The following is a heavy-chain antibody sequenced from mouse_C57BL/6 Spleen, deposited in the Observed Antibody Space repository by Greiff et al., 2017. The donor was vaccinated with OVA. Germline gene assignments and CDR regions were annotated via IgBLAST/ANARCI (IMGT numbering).Heavy chain of an antibody. V-gene: IGHV14-3*01. Sequence: EVKLMESVAELVRPGASVKLSCTASGFTITNTYMHWVKQRPEQGLEWIGRIDPANGNTKYAPKFPGKATITADTSSTTASLPLSSPASEDTAIYYCAREDSRFAYWGQGTLVTVSA. CDR3: AREDSRFAY. J-gene: IGHJ3*01. CDR1: GFTITNTY. CDR2: IDPANGNT.